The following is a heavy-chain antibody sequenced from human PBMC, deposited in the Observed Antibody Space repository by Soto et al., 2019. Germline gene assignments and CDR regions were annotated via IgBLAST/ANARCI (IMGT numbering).Heavy chain of an antibody. D-gene: IGHD6-13*01. CDR1: GCSISSGGYH. Sequence: SETLSLTCTVSGCSISSGGYHWGWIRQHPGKGLEWIGFFFYSGDKYYNPSLKGRVAISLDTSENQFSLKLSSVTAADTVVYYCARGAGIAATGSSDWYDPWGRGTLVTVSS. CDR3: ARGAGIAATGSSDWYDP. CDR2: FFYSGDK. V-gene: IGHV4-31*03. J-gene: IGHJ5*02.